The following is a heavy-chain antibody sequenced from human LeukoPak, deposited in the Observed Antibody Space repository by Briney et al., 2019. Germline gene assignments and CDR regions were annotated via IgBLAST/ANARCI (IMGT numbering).Heavy chain of an antibody. CDR2: IYYSGST. V-gene: IGHV4-59*01. CDR3: ARGRSSSWYNFDY. J-gene: IGHJ4*02. CDR1: GGSISSYY. D-gene: IGHD6-13*01. Sequence: PSETLSLTCTVSGGSISSYYWSWIRQPPGKGLEWIGYIYYSGSTNYNPSLKSRVTISVDTSKNHFSLNLTSVTAADTAVYYCARGRSSSWYNFDYWGQGSLVTVSS.